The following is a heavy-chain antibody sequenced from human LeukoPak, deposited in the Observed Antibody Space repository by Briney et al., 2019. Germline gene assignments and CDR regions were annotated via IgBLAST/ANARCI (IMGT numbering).Heavy chain of an antibody. CDR1: GGTFSSYA. CDR2: IIPILGIA. V-gene: IGHV1-69*04. J-gene: IGHJ4*02. Sequence: ASVKVSCKASGGTFSSYAISWVRQAPGQGLEWMGRIIPILGIANYAQKFQGRVTITADKSTSTAYTELSSLRSEDTAVYYCARWPSSGATNDYWGQGTLVTVSS. D-gene: IGHD1-26*01. CDR3: ARWPSSGATNDY.